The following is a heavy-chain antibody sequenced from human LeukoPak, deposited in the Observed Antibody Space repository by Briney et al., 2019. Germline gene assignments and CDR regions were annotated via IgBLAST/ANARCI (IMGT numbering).Heavy chain of an antibody. CDR1: GFNFTNYA. Sequence: GRSLRLSCAASGFNFTNYAMNWVRQAPGRGLEWVSLISSSGGSTYYAGSVKGRFTISRDNSKSTLYLQMNSLRAEDMAIYYCAKDGTTAIPSWFDPWGQGTLVTVSS. J-gene: IGHJ5*02. D-gene: IGHD2-21*02. CDR2: ISSSGGST. CDR3: AKDGTTAIPSWFDP. V-gene: IGHV3-23*01.